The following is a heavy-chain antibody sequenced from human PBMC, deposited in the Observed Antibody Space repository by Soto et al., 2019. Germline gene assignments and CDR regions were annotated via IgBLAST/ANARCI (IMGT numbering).Heavy chain of an antibody. CDR2: INHSGST. D-gene: IGHD6-13*01. Sequence: SETLSLTCAVYGGSFSGYYWSWIRQPPGKGLEWIGEINHSGSTNYNPSLKSRVTISVDTSKNQFSLKLSSVTAADTAVYYCASGQLAAGGRRGPSRKIYGMDVWGQGTTVTVSS. CDR3: ASGQLAAGGRRGPSRKIYGMDV. J-gene: IGHJ6*02. CDR1: GGSFSGYY. V-gene: IGHV4-34*01.